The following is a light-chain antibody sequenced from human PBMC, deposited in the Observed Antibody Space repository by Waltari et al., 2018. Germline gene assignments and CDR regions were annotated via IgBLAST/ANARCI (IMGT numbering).Light chain of an antibody. Sequence: EIVLTQSPATLSLSPGDRATLSCRATQSVGTYGAWYQQKAGQAPRPLIYDVSNRASGTPGRFSGSGSETDFTLTISSLGPEDFEVYYCQQRSSWPLTFGGGTKVEI. J-gene: IGKJ4*01. CDR1: QSVGTY. CDR3: QQRSSWPLT. V-gene: IGKV3-11*01. CDR2: DVS.